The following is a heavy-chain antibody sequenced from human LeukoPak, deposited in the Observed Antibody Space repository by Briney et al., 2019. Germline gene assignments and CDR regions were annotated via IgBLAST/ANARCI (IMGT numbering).Heavy chain of an antibody. J-gene: IGHJ5*02. Sequence: GGSLRLSCAASGFTFSSYAMHWVRQAPGKGLEWVALISYDGSNKYHADSVKGRFTISRDNSKNTLYLQMNSLRAEDTAVYYCAKDDNYIRFLSWGQGTLVTISS. CDR2: ISYDGSNK. D-gene: IGHD3-16*01. CDR3: AKDDNYIRFLS. V-gene: IGHV3-30*04. CDR1: GFTFSSYA.